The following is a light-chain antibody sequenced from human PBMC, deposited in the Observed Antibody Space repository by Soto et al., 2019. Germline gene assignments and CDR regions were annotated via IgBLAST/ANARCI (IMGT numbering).Light chain of an antibody. CDR2: GAS. CDR1: QSVGSS. CDR3: QNYNTWPPGT. V-gene: IGKV3-15*01. J-gene: IGKJ2*02. Sequence: DIVMTQSPAALSVSPGERATLSCRASQSVGSSVAWYQQKPGQAPRFLMYGASTRAAGVPARFSGSGSGTEFSLTISSLQSEDFAVYYCQNYNTWPPGTFGQGTKLEIK.